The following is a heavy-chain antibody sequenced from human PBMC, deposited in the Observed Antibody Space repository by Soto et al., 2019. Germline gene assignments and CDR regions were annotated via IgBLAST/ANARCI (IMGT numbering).Heavy chain of an antibody. Sequence: ASVKVSCKASGYTFTSCGISWLRQAPGQGLEWMGWISAYNGNTNYAQKLQGRVTMTTDTSTSTAYMELRSLRSDDTAVYYCARVYYYDSSGYPDYYYYGLEVWGQGTTVTVSS. D-gene: IGHD3-22*01. V-gene: IGHV1-18*01. CDR1: GYTFTSCG. CDR2: ISAYNGNT. J-gene: IGHJ6*02. CDR3: ARVYYYDSSGYPDYYYYGLEV.